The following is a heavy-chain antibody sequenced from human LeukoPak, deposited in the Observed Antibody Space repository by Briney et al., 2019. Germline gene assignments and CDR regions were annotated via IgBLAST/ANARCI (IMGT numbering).Heavy chain of an antibody. D-gene: IGHD5-24*01. V-gene: IGHV5-51*01. CDR2: IYAGDSDT. Sequence: GESLKISCKGYGYSFTNYWIGWVRQMPGKGLEWMGIIYAGDSDTRYGPSFQGQVSISADKSISTAYLQWSSLKASDTAIYYCARQPPRASGGYNYSMDVWGKRTTVTVST. CDR1: GYSFTNYW. J-gene: IGHJ6*04. CDR3: ARQPPRASGGYNYSMDV.